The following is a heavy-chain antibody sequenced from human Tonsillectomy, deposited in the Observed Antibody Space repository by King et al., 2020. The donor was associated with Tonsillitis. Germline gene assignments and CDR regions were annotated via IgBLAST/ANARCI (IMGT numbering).Heavy chain of an antibody. Sequence: QLVQSGAEVKKPGASVKVSCKASGYTFTGYYMHWVRQAPGQGLEWMGWINPNSGGTNYAQNFQGRVTMTRDTSISTAYMELSRLRSDDTAVYYCARDPAYCGGDCYSDYWGQGTLVTVSS. CDR1: GYTFTGYY. CDR3: ARDPAYCGGDCYSDY. D-gene: IGHD2-21*02. CDR2: INPNSGGT. V-gene: IGHV1-2*02. J-gene: IGHJ4*02.